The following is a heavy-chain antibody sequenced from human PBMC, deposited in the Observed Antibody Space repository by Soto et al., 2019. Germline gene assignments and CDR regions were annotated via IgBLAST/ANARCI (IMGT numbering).Heavy chain of an antibody. Sequence: PGWSLRLSCAASGFTFSSYSMNLVRQAPGKGLEWVSSISSSSSYIYYADSVKGRFTISRDNAKNSLYLQMNSLRAEDTAVYYCARQSIAAAGTLVEYWGQGTLVTVSS. CDR2: ISSSSSYI. J-gene: IGHJ4*02. D-gene: IGHD6-13*01. CDR1: GFTFSSYS. V-gene: IGHV3-21*01. CDR3: ARQSIAAAGTLVEY.